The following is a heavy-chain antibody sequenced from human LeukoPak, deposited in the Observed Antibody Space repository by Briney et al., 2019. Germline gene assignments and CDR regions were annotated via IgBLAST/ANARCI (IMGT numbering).Heavy chain of an antibody. V-gene: IGHV4-4*09. CDR1: GGSISSYW. J-gene: IGHJ6*02. CDR2: IYNSWNT. D-gene: IGHD2-15*01. CDR3: ASAYCGRGSCYLGDYYAMDV. Sequence: PSETLSLTCTVSGGSISSYWWSWIRQPPGKGLEWIGYIYNSWNTNYSPSLKSRVTISEDTSKNQLSLKLSSVTAADTAVYYCASAYCGRGSCYLGDYYAMDVWGQGTTVTVSS.